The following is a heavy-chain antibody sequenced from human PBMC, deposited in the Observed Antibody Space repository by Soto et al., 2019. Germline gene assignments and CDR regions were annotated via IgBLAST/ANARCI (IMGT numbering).Heavy chain of an antibody. D-gene: IGHD2-8*01. CDR2: FDPEDGET. CDR3: AAYAIRDYYYYYGMDV. J-gene: IGHJ6*02. Sequence: GASVKVSCKVSGYTLTELSMHWVRQAPGKGLEWMGGFDPEDGETIYAQKFQGRVTMTEDTSTDTAYMELSSLRSEDTAVYYCAAYAIRDYYYYYGMDVWGQGTTVTVSS. V-gene: IGHV1-24*01. CDR1: GYTLTELS.